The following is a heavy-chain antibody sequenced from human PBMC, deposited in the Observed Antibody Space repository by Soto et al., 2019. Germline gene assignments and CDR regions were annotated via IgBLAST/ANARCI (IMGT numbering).Heavy chain of an antibody. D-gene: IGHD3-10*01. V-gene: IGHV4-39*01. CDR1: GGSISSSSYY. J-gene: IGHJ6*02. Sequence: SETLSLTCTVSGGSISSSSYYWGWIRQPPGKGLEWIGSIYYSGSTYYNPSLKSRVTISVDTSKNQFSLKLSSVTAADTAVYYCASGVRGVMGYYYYYGMDVWGQGTTVT. CDR3: ASGVRGVMGYYYYYGMDV. CDR2: IYYSGST.